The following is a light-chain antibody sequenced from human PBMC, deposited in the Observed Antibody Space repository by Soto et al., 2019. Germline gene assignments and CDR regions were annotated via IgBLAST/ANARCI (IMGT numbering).Light chain of an antibody. Sequence: QSALTQPASVSGSPGQSITISCTGTSSDVGGYNHVSWYQQHPGKAPKLMIYEVTDRPSGVSYRFSGSKSGNTASLTISGLQAEDEADYYFSSYSTISTLVFGGGTKLTVL. V-gene: IGLV2-14*01. CDR2: EVT. CDR1: SSDVGGYNH. J-gene: IGLJ2*01. CDR3: SSYSTISTLV.